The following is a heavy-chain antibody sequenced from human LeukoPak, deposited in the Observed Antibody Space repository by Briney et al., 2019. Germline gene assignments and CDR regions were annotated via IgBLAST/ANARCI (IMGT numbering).Heavy chain of an antibody. D-gene: IGHD5-24*01. CDR3: AGGRDGYNSSLDY. CDR1: GGSFSGYY. Sequence: PSETLSLTCAVYGGSFSGYYWSWIRQPPGEGLEWIGEINHSGSTNYNPSLKSRVTISVDTSKNQFSLKLSSVTAADTAVYYCAGGRDGYNSSLDYWGQGTLVTVSS. CDR2: INHSGST. V-gene: IGHV4-34*01. J-gene: IGHJ4*02.